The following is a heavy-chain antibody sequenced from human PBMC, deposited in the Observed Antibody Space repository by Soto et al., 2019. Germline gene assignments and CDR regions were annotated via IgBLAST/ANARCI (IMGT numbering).Heavy chain of an antibody. CDR2: TYTGGDT. CDR3: AREGSRTSFEY. CDR1: GFNVSDNY. J-gene: IGHJ4*02. Sequence: GGSLRLSCAASGFNVSDNYINWVRQAPGKGLEWVSVTYTGGDTYYADSVKGRFTISRDNSKKTLYLQMNTLRAEDTAVYYCAREGSRTSFEYWGQGT. D-gene: IGHD1-7*01. V-gene: IGHV3-53*01.